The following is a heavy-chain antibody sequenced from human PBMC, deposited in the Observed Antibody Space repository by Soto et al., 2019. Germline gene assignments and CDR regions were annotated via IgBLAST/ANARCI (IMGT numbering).Heavy chain of an antibody. Sequence: GGSLRLSCAASGFTFSSYGMHWVRQAPGKGLEWVAVISYDGSNKYYADSVKGRFTISRDNSKNTLYLQMNSLRAEDTAVYYCAKEDGYNYGYFDYWGQGTLVTVSS. CDR1: GFTFSSYG. D-gene: IGHD5-12*01. J-gene: IGHJ4*02. CDR3: AKEDGYNYGYFDY. V-gene: IGHV3-30*18. CDR2: ISYDGSNK.